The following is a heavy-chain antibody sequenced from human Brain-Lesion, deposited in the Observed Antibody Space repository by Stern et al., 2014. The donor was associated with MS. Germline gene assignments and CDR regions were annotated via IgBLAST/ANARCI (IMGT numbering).Heavy chain of an antibody. V-gene: IGHV4-39*01. CDR1: GDSISSYTHY. CDR3: AKHACTGAACPFDL. J-gene: IGHJ4*02. Sequence: QLVESGPGLVKPSETLSLTCAVSGDSISSYTHYWAWIRQPPGKGLEWIGSGYYSGATYYNPSLKSPVTISVDTSKNHVSLGPNSVTAADTAVYYCAKHACTGAACPFDLWGQGTLVTVSS. CDR2: GYYSGAT. D-gene: IGHD2-8*02.